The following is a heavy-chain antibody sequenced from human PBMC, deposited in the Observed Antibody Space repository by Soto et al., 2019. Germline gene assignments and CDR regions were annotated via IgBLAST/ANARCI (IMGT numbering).Heavy chain of an antibody. CDR2: IYTSGST. CDR3: ARDPGSSWYYGMDV. CDR1: GGSISSYY. V-gene: IGHV4-4*07. J-gene: IGHJ6*02. D-gene: IGHD6-13*01. Sequence: QVQLQESGPGLVKPSETLSLTCTVSGGSISSYYWSWIRQPAGKGLEWIGRIYTSGSTNYNPSLKSRVTMSVGTSKTQFSLKLSSVTAADTAVYYCARDPGSSWYYGMDVWGQGTTVTVSS.